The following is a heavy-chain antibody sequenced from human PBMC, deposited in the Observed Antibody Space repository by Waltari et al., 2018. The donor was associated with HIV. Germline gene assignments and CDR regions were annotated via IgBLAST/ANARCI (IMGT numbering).Heavy chain of an antibody. J-gene: IGHJ4*02. Sequence: FSSYGMSWVRQAPGKGLEWVSGISASGSSTYYADSVKGRFIISRDNSKDTLYLQMNSLSAEDTAIYYCAKYPGYGSGSFYNFDYWGQGTLVTVSS. CDR1: FSSYG. D-gene: IGHD3-10*01. CDR2: ISASGSST. CDR3: AKYPGYGSGSFYNFDY. V-gene: IGHV3-23*01.